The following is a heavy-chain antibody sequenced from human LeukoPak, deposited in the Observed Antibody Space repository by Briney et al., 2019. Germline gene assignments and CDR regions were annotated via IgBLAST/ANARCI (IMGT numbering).Heavy chain of an antibody. V-gene: IGHV5-51*01. CDR3: SRQTAMGRSGDY. J-gene: IGHJ4*02. CDR1: GYSFTSYW. Sequence: GESLKISCKASGYSFTSYWIGWVRHMPGKGLEWMGIIDPSDSETRYTPSFQGQVTNPVDQSLTTAYPPSNTLKASDPATYSSSRQTAMGRSGDYWGQGTLVTVSS. D-gene: IGHD5-18*01. CDR2: IDPSDSET.